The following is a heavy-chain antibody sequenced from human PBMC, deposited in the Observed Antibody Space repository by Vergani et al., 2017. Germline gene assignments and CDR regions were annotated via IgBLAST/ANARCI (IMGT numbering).Heavy chain of an antibody. V-gene: IGHV4-59*01. CDR3: ARAIAVAGRRYYYYGMDV. J-gene: IGHJ6*02. D-gene: IGHD6-19*01. CDR1: GGSISSYY. CDR2: IYYSGST. Sequence: QVQLQESGPGLVKPSETLSLTCTVSGGSISSYYWSWIRQPPGKGLEWIGYIYYSGSTNYNPSLKSPVTISVDPSKNQFSLKLSSVTAADTAVYYCARAIAVAGRRYYYYGMDVWGQGTTVTVSS.